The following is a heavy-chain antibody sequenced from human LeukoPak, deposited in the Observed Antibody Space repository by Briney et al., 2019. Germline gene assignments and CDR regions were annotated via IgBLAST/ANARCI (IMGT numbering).Heavy chain of an antibody. CDR1: GYTFISYD. CDR3: ARDPYYLMGPPIDL. CDR2: ISTSNGNT. D-gene: IGHD2/OR15-2a*01. J-gene: IGHJ5*02. Sequence: ASVKVSCKASGYTFISYDITWVRQAPGQGLEWMGWISTSNGNTDYAQKFQGRVTMTTDTSTSTVYMELRSLRLDDTAVYYCARDPYYLMGPPIDLWGQGTLVTVSS. V-gene: IGHV1-18*01.